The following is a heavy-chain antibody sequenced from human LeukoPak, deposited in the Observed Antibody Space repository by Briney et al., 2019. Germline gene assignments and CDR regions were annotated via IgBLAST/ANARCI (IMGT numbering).Heavy chain of an antibody. V-gene: IGHV3-23*01. J-gene: IGHJ4*02. Sequence: GGSLRLSCAASGFTFSSYSMNWVRQAPGKGLDWVSAISGSGGSTYYADSVKGRFTISRDNSKNTLYLQMNSLRAEDTAVYYCAKAQQLVEAYYFDYWGQGTLVTVSS. D-gene: IGHD6-13*01. CDR2: ISGSGGST. CDR3: AKAQQLVEAYYFDY. CDR1: GFTFSSYS.